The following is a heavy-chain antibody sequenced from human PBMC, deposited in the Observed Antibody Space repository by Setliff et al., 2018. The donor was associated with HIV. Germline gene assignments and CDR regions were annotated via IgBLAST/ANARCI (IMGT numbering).Heavy chain of an antibody. CDR1: GGSFSGYF. CDR3: ASMERGSGFSNRNYFDY. V-gene: IGHV4-34*01. J-gene: IGHJ4*02. CDR2: INHYGGT. D-gene: IGHD6-19*01. Sequence: SETLSLTCAVYGGSFSGYFWNWIRQPPGKGLEWIGAINHYGGTNYNPSLKSRVTMSVDTSKNQFSLKLSSVTAADTAVYYCASMERGSGFSNRNYFDYWGQGSLVTVSS.